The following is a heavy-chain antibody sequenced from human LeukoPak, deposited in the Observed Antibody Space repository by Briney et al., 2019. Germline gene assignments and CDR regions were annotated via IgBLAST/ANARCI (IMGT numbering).Heavy chain of an antibody. Sequence: GGSRRLSWEAFGFTFGSYSINWVGQAPGKGREGVSYISSSSNTIYYADSVKGRFTISRDNAKNSLYLQMNSLRAEDTAVYYCARARGYSYGLDYWGQGTLVTVSS. CDR1: GFTFGSYS. J-gene: IGHJ4*02. V-gene: IGHV3-48*01. CDR2: ISSSSNTI. CDR3: ARARGYSYGLDY. D-gene: IGHD5-18*01.